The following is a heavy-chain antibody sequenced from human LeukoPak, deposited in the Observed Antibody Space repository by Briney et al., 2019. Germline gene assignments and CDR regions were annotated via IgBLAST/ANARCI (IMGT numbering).Heavy chain of an antibody. Sequence: GGSLRLSCAASGFTFSSDGMHWVRQAPGKGLEWVAGVWYDGSNKTYADPSRGRLTISRDNSKNTLYLQMNSLRAEDTAVYYCASSYGDYAFDGMDVWGKGTTVTVSS. D-gene: IGHD4-17*01. J-gene: IGHJ6*04. CDR1: GFTFSSDG. CDR2: VWYDGSNK. V-gene: IGHV3-33*01. CDR3: ASSYGDYAFDGMDV.